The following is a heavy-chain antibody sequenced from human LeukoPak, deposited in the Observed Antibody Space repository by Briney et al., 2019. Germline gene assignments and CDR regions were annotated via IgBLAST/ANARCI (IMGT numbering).Heavy chain of an antibody. Sequence: GGSLRLSCAASGFTFSTYAMSWVRQAPGKGLEWVGFIRSKAYGGTTEYAASVKGRFTISRDDSKSIAYLQMNSLKTEDTAVYYCTAGVATVTFDYWGQGTLVTVSS. J-gene: IGHJ4*02. V-gene: IGHV3-49*04. CDR2: IRSKAYGGTT. CDR3: TAGVATVTFDY. D-gene: IGHD5-12*01. CDR1: GFTFSTYA.